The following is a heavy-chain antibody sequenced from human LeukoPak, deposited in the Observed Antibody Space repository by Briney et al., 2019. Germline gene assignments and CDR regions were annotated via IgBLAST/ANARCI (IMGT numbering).Heavy chain of an antibody. CDR1: GFTFSNYD. CDR3: ARGDDSSGYYYGYLDY. Sequence: GGSLRLSCAASGFTFSNYDLHWVRQATGKGLEWVSSIGTVGDAYYSGSVKGRFTISRENAKNSWYLQMSSLRAGDTAVYYCARGDDSSGYYYGYLDYWGQGTLVTVSS. J-gene: IGHJ4*02. D-gene: IGHD3-22*01. CDR2: IGTVGDA. V-gene: IGHV3-13*01.